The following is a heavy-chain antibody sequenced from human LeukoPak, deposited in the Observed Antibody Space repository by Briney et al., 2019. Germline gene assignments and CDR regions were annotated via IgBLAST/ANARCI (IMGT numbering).Heavy chain of an antibody. V-gene: IGHV4-39*07. D-gene: IGHD3-10*01. CDR2: IYYSGNT. CDR3: ARGALLWFGAKMEYYFDY. CDR1: GDSISTSNSY. J-gene: IGHJ4*02. Sequence: SETLSLTCTVSGDSISTSNSYWGWIRQPPGKGLEWIGSIYYSGNTYYNPSLKSRVTISVDTSKNQFSLKLSSVTAADTAVYYCARGALLWFGAKMEYYFDYWGQGTPLTVSS.